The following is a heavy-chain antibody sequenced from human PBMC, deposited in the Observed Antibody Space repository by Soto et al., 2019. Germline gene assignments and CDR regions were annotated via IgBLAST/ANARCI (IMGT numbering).Heavy chain of an antibody. J-gene: IGHJ6*02. D-gene: IGHD2-15*01. Sequence: GGSLRPSCAASGFTFSSYAMSWVRQAPGKGLEWVSFISGSGGSTNYADFVQVRFTISRDNSKNTLYLHMNSLRAEDTAVYYCAKISCSGTSCYYYYGLDVWGQGTTVTVSS. CDR2: ISGSGGST. V-gene: IGHV3-23*01. CDR1: GFTFSSYA. CDR3: AKISCSGTSCYYYYGLDV.